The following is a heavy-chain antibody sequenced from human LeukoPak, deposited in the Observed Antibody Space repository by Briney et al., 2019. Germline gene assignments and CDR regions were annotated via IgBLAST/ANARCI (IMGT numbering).Heavy chain of an antibody. J-gene: IGHJ6*02. Sequence: SETLSLTCAVYGGSFSGYYWSWIRQPPGKGLEWIGEINHSGSTNYNPSLKSRVTISVDTSKNQFSLKLSSVTAADTAVYYCARALYCSSTSCYRYYYYGMDVWGQGTTVTVSS. CDR3: ARALYCSSTSCYRYYYYGMDV. D-gene: IGHD2-2*01. CDR2: INHSGST. CDR1: GGSFSGYY. V-gene: IGHV4-34*01.